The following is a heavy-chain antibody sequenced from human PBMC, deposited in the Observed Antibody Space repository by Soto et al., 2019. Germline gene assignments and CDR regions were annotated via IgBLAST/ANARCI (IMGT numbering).Heavy chain of an antibody. Sequence: ASVKVSCKASGYTFTSYGISWVRQATGQGLEWMGWMNPNSGNTGYAQKFQGRVTMTRDISISTAYMELSSLRSEDTAVYYCARDYDILTGPEYYFDYWGQGTLVTVSS. D-gene: IGHD3-9*01. V-gene: IGHV1-8*02. CDR2: MNPNSGNT. J-gene: IGHJ4*02. CDR1: GYTFTSYG. CDR3: ARDYDILTGPEYYFDY.